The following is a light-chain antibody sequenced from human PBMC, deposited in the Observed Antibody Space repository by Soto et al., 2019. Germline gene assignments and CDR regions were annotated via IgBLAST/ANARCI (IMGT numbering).Light chain of an antibody. J-gene: IGKJ2*01. V-gene: IGKV1-5*03. CDR1: QSISSW. CDR2: KAS. Sequence: DIQMTQSPSTLSASVGDRVTITCRASQSISSWLAWYQQKPGNAPKVLIYKASNLETGVPSRFSGSGSETDFTLTISSIQPDDFATYYCQQYNGYPFTFGQRTKLEIK. CDR3: QQYNGYPFT.